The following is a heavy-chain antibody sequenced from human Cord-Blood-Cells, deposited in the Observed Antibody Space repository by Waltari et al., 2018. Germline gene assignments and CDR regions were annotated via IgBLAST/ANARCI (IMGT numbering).Heavy chain of an antibody. D-gene: IGHD3-10*01. Sequence: QVQLQQWGAGLLKPSETLSLTCAVYGGSFRGYYWSWIRQPPGKGLEWIGEINHSGSTNYNPSLKSRVTISVDTSKNQFSLKLSSVTAADTAVYYCARVRAEGPGSLPDYWGQGTLVTVSS. J-gene: IGHJ4*02. CDR3: ARVRAEGPGSLPDY. CDR2: INHSGST. CDR1: GGSFRGYY. V-gene: IGHV4-34*01.